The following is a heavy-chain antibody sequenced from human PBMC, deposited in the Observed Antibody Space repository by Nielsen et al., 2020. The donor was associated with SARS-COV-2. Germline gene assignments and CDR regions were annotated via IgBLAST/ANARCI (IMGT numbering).Heavy chain of an antibody. Sequence: GESLKISCKGSGYTFTNYWIGWVRQMPGKGLEWMGIIYPADSDTRYSPSFQGQVSISADKSITTAYLQWNSLKASDTAMYYCARRGYSYSFDYWGQGTLVTVSS. J-gene: IGHJ4*02. CDR2: IYPADSDT. CDR1: GYTFTNYW. V-gene: IGHV5-51*01. CDR3: ARRGYSYSFDY. D-gene: IGHD5-12*01.